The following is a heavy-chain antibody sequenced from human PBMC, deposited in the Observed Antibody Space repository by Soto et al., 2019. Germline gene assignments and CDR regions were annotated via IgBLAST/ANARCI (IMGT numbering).Heavy chain of an antibody. CDR3: ARDGYYYDSSGYYSNPFDY. J-gene: IGHJ4*02. Sequence: GASVKVSCKASGGTFSSYAISWVRQAPGQGLEWMGGIIPIFGTANYAQKFQGRVTITADESTSTAYMELSSLRSEDTAVYYCARDGYYYDSSGYYSNPFDYWGQGTLVTVSS. CDR1: GGTFSSYA. CDR2: IIPIFGTA. V-gene: IGHV1-69*13. D-gene: IGHD3-22*01.